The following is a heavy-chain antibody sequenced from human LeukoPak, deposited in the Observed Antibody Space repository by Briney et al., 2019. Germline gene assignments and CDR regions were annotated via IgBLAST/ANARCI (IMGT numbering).Heavy chain of an antibody. Sequence: GGSLRLSCTASGFTFSGYWMSWVRQAPGKGLEGVASIKQDGSDKYYVDSVKGRFTISRDNAKKTLFLQMNPLRAEDTAVYYCARGYGSPDFWGQGTLVTV. CDR2: IKQDGSDK. J-gene: IGHJ4*02. V-gene: IGHV3-7*05. CDR3: ARGYGSPDF. CDR1: GFTFSGYW. D-gene: IGHD2-15*01.